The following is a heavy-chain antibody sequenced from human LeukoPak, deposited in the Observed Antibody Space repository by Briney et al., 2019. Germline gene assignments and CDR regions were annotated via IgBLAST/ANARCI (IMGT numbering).Heavy chain of an antibody. D-gene: IGHD6-19*01. CDR1: GFTFDDSA. Sequence: GGSLRLSCAASGFTFDDSAMHWVRQAPGKGLDWVCLISGDGGDTFYADSVKGRFTISRDNSKNSLYLQMNSLRTEDTAFYYCAKDRLPGGIAVAGTDDGMDVWGQGTTATVSS. CDR3: AKDRLPGGIAVAGTDDGMDV. J-gene: IGHJ6*02. V-gene: IGHV3-43*02. CDR2: ISGDGGDT.